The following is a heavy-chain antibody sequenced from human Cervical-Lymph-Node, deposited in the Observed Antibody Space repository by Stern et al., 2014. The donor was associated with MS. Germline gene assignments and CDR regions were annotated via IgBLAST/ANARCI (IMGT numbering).Heavy chain of an antibody. Sequence: QLQLQESGPGLVKPSETLSLTCTVSGGSIISSDHYWGWVRQPPGKGLEWIGRIYFTGTTFYPPSLTGRVSISLDTSKNQFSLKVTSVTAEDTAVYYCAREGSVVTTYAMDVWGQGTTVAVSS. J-gene: IGHJ6*02. CDR1: GGSIISSDHY. D-gene: IGHD4-23*01. CDR2: IYFTGTT. V-gene: IGHV4-39*02. CDR3: AREGSVVTTYAMDV.